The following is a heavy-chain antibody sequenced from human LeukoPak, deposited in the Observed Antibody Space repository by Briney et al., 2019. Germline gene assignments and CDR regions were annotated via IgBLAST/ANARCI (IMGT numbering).Heavy chain of an antibody. CDR1: GFTFSSYA. V-gene: IGHV3-30-3*01. J-gene: IGHJ4*02. CDR2: ISYDGSNK. CDR3: ARDSDGSYYFDY. D-gene: IGHD1-26*01. Sequence: GGSLRLSCAASGFTFSSYAMHWVRQAPGKRLEWVAVISYDGSNKYYADSVKGRFTISRDNSKNTLYLQMNSLRAEDTAVYYCARDSDGSYYFDYWGQGTLVSVSS.